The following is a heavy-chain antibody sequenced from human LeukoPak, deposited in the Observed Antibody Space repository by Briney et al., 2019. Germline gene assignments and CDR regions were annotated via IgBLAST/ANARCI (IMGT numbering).Heavy chain of an antibody. Sequence: PGGALRLSCAASGFTFSSYSMNWVRQAPGKGLEWVSSISSSSSYIYYADSVKGRFTISRDNAKNSLYLQMNSRRAEDTAVYYCARDGALVDTAMVTDYWGQGTLVTVSS. CDR1: GFTFSSYS. CDR3: ARDGALVDTAMVTDY. D-gene: IGHD5-18*01. J-gene: IGHJ4*02. CDR2: ISSSSSYI. V-gene: IGHV3-21*01.